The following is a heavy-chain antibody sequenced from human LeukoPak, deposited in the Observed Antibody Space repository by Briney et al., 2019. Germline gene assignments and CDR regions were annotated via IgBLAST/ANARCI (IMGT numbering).Heavy chain of an antibody. Sequence: ASVKVSCKASGYTFTSYDINWVRQATGQGLEWMGWMYPNSGNTGYAQKFQGRVTMTRNTSISTAYMELSSLRSEDTAVYYCAIVGATLIYFDYWGQGTLVTVSS. V-gene: IGHV1-8*01. J-gene: IGHJ4*02. CDR3: AIVGATLIYFDY. CDR1: GYTFTSYD. CDR2: MYPNSGNT. D-gene: IGHD1-26*01.